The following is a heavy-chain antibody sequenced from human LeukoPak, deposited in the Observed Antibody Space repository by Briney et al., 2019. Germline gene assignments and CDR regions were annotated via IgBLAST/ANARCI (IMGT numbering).Heavy chain of an antibody. Sequence: GGSLRLSCAASGFTFSSYAMSWVRQAPGKGLEWVSAISGSGGSTYYADSVKGRFTISRDNSKNTLYLQMNSLRAEDTAVYYCAKDLPLIPRIMITFVLPDHWGQGTLVTVSS. CDR3: AKDLPLIPRIMITFVLPDH. V-gene: IGHV3-23*01. CDR2: ISGSGGST. CDR1: GFTFSSYA. J-gene: IGHJ5*02. D-gene: IGHD3-16*01.